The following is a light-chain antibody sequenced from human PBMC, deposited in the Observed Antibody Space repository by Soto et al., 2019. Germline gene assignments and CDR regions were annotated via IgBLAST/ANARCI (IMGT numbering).Light chain of an antibody. J-gene: IGKJ1*01. Sequence: DIQMAQSPSTLSASVGDRVTITCRASQSINSWLAWYQQKPGKAPKLLIYKASSLESGVPSRFSGSESGTEFTLTISSLQPDDFATYYCQQYSIYPWTFGQGTKVEIK. V-gene: IGKV1-5*03. CDR2: KAS. CDR1: QSINSW. CDR3: QQYSIYPWT.